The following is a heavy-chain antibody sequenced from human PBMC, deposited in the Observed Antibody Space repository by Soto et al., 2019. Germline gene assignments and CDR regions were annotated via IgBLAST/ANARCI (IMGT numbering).Heavy chain of an antibody. CDR2: MNPNSGNT. J-gene: IGHJ6*03. V-gene: IGHV1-8*01. Sequence: SSVKVSRKASVYSFTNYDFNCVLQTTGQGLEWMGWMNPNSGNTGYAQKFQGRVTVTRNTSINTAYMELSSLRSEDTAVYYCARGRKPQNYYYYYMDVWGKGTTVTVS. CDR3: ARGRKPQNYYYYYMDV. CDR1: VYSFTNYD.